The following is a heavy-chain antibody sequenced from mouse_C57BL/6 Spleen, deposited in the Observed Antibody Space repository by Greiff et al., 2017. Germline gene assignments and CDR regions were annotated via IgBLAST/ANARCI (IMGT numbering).Heavy chain of an antibody. V-gene: IGHV6-3*01. Sequence: EVQGVESGGGLVQPGGSMKLSCVASGFTFSNYWMNWVRQSPEKGLEWVAQIRLKSDNYATHYAESVKGRFTISRDDSKSSVYLQMNNLRDEDTGSYYCTGTVYYYAMDYWGQGTSVTVSS. CDR3: TGTVYYYAMDY. CDR2: IRLKSDNYAT. CDR1: GFTFSNYW. J-gene: IGHJ4*01.